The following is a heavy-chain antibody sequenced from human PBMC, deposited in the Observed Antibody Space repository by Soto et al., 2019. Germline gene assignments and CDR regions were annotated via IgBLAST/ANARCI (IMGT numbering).Heavy chain of an antibody. V-gene: IGHV4-31*03. Sequence: SEALCLTFPVSGGYISSGGYYWSWIRQHPGKGLEWIGYIYYSGSTYYNPSLKSRGTISVDTSKNQFSLKLSSVTAAVTAVYYCVRYPSSGYYSESCWCQATLVTVSS. J-gene: IGHJ4*02. CDR3: VRYPSSGYYSESC. CDR2: IYYSGST. CDR1: GGYISSGGYY. D-gene: IGHD3-22*01.